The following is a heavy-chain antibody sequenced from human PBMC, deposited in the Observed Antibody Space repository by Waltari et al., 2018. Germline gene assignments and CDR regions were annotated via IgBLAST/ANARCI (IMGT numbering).Heavy chain of an antibody. V-gene: IGHV4-34*01. CDR2: INHSGST. D-gene: IGHD4-17*01. Sequence: QVQLQQWGAGLLKPSETLSLTCAVYGGSFSGYYWSWIRQPPGKGLEWIGEINHSGSTNYNPSLKSRVTISVDTSKNHFALKLSSVTAADTAVYYCARPDYGDYTYFDYWGQGTLVTVSS. J-gene: IGHJ4*02. CDR1: GGSFSGYY. CDR3: ARPDYGDYTYFDY.